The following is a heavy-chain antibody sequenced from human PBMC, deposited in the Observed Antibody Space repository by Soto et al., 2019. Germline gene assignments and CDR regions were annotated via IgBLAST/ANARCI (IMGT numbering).Heavy chain of an antibody. Sequence: GESLKISCAASGFTFNNYAMSWVRQAPGKGLEWVSAVSGSGGSAYYADSVKGRFTISRDTSKNTLYLQMNSLRAEDTAVYYCAKERSPYGTAAGNFDYWGQGTLVTVSS. V-gene: IGHV3-23*01. D-gene: IGHD6-13*01. CDR2: VSGSGGSA. CDR3: AKERSPYGTAAGNFDY. J-gene: IGHJ4*02. CDR1: GFTFNNYA.